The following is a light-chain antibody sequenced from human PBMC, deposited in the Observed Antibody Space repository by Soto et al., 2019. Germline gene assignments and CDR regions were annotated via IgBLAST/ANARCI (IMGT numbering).Light chain of an antibody. V-gene: IGKV3-11*01. CDR2: DAS. Sequence: EIVLTQSPATLSLSPGETATLSCRASQSVNRYFAWYQQKPGQAPRLLIYDASNRAAGIPARFSGSGSGTDFTLTISSLEPEDFAVYYCQQRSDWPITFGQGTRLEIK. CDR3: QQRSDWPIT. J-gene: IGKJ5*01. CDR1: QSVNRY.